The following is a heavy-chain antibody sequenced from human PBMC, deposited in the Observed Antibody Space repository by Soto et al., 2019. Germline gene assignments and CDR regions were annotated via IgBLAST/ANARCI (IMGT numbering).Heavy chain of an antibody. CDR1: GYTFTSYA. CDR2: INAGNGNT. J-gene: IGHJ5*02. D-gene: IGHD3-10*01. V-gene: IGHV1-3*01. CDR3: ARPILYYFMRGGPPRWSVS. Sequence: ASVKVSCKASGYTFTSYAMHWVRQAPGQRLEWMGWINAGNGNTKYSQKFQGRVTITRDTSASTAYMELSSLSSDDTAVYYCARPILYYFMRGGPPRWSVSCGQGTLVTVSA.